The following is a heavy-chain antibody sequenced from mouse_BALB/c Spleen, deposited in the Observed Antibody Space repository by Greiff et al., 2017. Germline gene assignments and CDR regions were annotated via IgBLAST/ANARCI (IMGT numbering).Heavy chain of an antibody. Sequence: QVQLKQSGPGLVQPSQSLSITCTVSGFSLTSYGVHWVRQSPGKGLEWLGVIWSGGSTDYNAAFISRLSISKDNSKSQVFFKMNSLQADDTAIYYCASHAMDYWGQGTSVTVSS. CDR1: GFSLTSYG. V-gene: IGHV2-4-1*01. J-gene: IGHJ4*01. CDR3: ASHAMDY. CDR2: IWSGGST.